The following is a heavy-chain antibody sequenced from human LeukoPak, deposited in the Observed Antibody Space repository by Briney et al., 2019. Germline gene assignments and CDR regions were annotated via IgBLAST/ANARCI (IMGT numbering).Heavy chain of an antibody. CDR1: GFTFSSYA. D-gene: IGHD3-16*02. V-gene: IGHV3-23*01. Sequence: GGSLGLSCAASGFTFSSYAMSWVRQAPGKGLEWVSAISGSGGSTYYADSVKGRFTISRDNSKNTLYLQMNSLRAEDTAVYYCAKVSGYDYVWGSYRTFDYWGQGTLVTVSS. CDR2: ISGSGGST. J-gene: IGHJ4*02. CDR3: AKVSGYDYVWGSYRTFDY.